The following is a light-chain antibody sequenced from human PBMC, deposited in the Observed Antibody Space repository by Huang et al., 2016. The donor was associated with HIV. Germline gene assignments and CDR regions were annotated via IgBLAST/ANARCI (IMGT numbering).Light chain of an antibody. CDR2: VSS. Sequence: EIVLTQSPDTLSLSPGERGALSCRASHNVTNDYLAWYQHKSGQAPRFLIYVSSGRATAIPARFSGSGSGTDFSRTIDTVKPEDFASYYCQQYSTSPWTFGPGTKLEIK. CDR3: QQYSTSPWT. CDR1: HNVTNDY. J-gene: IGKJ1*01. V-gene: IGKV3-20*01.